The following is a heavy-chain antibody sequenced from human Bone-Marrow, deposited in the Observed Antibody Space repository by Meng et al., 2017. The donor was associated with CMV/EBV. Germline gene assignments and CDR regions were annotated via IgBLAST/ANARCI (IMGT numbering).Heavy chain of an antibody. CDR3: ARVLEMATITDY. J-gene: IGHJ4*02. V-gene: IGHV3-72*01. Sequence: GESLKISCAASGFTFSDHYMDWVRQAPGKGLEWVGCTRNKANSYTTEYAASVKGRFTISRDDSKNSLYLQMNSLKTEDTAVYYCARVLEMATITDYWGQGTLVTVSS. CDR1: GFTFSDHY. D-gene: IGHD5-24*01. CDR2: TRNKANSYTT.